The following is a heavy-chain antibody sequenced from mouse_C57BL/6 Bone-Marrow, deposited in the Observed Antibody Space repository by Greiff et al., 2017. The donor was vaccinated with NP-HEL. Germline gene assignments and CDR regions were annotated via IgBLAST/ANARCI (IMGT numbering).Heavy chain of an antibody. Sequence: VQLQQSGPGLVAPSQSLSITCTVSGFSLTSYAISWVRQPPGTGLEWLGVIWTGGGTNYTSALKSRLSISKDNSKSQVFLKMNSLQTDDTARYYCARNKRGTTVVAGFDYWGQGTTLTVSS. CDR3: ARNKRGTTVVAGFDY. CDR2: IWTGGGT. D-gene: IGHD1-1*01. V-gene: IGHV2-9-1*01. CDR1: GFSLTSYA. J-gene: IGHJ2*01.